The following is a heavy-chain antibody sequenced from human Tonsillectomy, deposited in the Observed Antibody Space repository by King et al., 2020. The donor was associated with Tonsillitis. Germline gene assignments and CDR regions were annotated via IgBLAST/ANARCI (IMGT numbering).Heavy chain of an antibody. CDR1: GFSLSTSGMC. Sequence: TLKESGPALVKPTQTLTLTCTFSGFSLSTSGMCVNWIRQPPGKALEWLARIDWDEDKYYSTSLKTRLTISKETSKNQVVLTMTNMDPVDTATYYYARMPCYYDSGTRLYYIDVWGKGTTVTVSS. CDR3: ARMPCYYDSGTRLYYIDV. CDR2: IDWDEDK. V-gene: IGHV2-70*11. D-gene: IGHD3-10*01. J-gene: IGHJ6*03.